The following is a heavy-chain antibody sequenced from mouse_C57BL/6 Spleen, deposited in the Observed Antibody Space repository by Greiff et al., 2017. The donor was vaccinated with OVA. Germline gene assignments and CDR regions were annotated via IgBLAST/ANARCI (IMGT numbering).Heavy chain of an antibody. Sequence: QVQLQQSGAELARPGASVKLSCKASGYTFTSYGISWVKQRTGQGLEWIGEIYPRSGNTYYNEKFKGKATLTADKSSSTAYMELRSLTSEDSAVYVCAREGQLRLRFDYWGQGTTLTVSS. V-gene: IGHV1-81*01. CDR3: AREGQLRLRFDY. D-gene: IGHD3-2*02. CDR2: IYPRSGNT. J-gene: IGHJ2*01. CDR1: GYTFTSYG.